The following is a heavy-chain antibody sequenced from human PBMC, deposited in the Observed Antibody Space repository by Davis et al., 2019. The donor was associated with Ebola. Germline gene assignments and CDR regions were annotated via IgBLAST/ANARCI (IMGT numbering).Heavy chain of an antibody. Sequence: GESLKISCAASGFTFSSYGMHWVRQAPGKGLEWVAVISYDGSNKYYADSVKGRFTISRDNSKNTLYLQMNSLRAEDTAVYYCARDPSVTAGYYGMDVWGKGTTVTVSS. CDR3: ARDPSVTAGYYGMDV. CDR2: ISYDGSNK. D-gene: IGHD2-21*02. V-gene: IGHV3-30*03. CDR1: GFTFSSYG. J-gene: IGHJ6*04.